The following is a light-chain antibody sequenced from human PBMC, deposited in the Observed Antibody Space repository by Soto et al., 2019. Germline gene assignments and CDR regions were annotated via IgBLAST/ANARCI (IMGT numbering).Light chain of an antibody. J-gene: IGLJ3*02. CDR1: SDSVSSSYY. Sequence: QAVVTQEPSFSVSPGGTVTLTCGLNSDSVSSSYYPSWYQQTPGQAPRTPIYNTTTRSSGVPDRFSGSILGNKAALTITGAQADDESDYYCVLYMGSGISVFGGGTKLTVL. CDR2: NTT. V-gene: IGLV8-61*01. CDR3: VLYMGSGISV.